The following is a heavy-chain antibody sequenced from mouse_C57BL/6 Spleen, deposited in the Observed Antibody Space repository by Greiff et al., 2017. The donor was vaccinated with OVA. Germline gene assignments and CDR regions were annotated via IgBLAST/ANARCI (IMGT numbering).Heavy chain of an antibody. V-gene: IGHV1-55*01. D-gene: IGHD1-1*01. J-gene: IGHJ2*01. CDR2: IYTGSGSN. CDR3: AREYGGGYRFDY. CDR1: GYTFTSYW. Sequence: QVQLQQPGAELVKPGASVKMSCKASGYTFTSYWITWVKQRPGKGLEWIGDIYTGSGSNNNNEKLKRKATLTVEKSTSTAYMQLSSLTSTGSAVTYSAREYGGGYRFDYWGQGTTVTVSS.